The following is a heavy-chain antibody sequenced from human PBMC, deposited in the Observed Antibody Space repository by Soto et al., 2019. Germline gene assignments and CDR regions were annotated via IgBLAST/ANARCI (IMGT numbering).Heavy chain of an antibody. V-gene: IGHV4-39*01. J-gene: IGHJ5*02. CDR2: IYYSGST. Sequence: QLQLQESGPGLVKPSETLSLTCTVSGGSISSSSYYWGWIRQPPGKGLEWIGSIYYSGSTYYNPSPKSRVTISVDTSKNQFSLKLSSVTAADTAVYYCARHPVPTAFGELFRFDPWGQGTLVTVSS. CDR3: ARHPVPTAFGELFRFDP. CDR1: GGSISSSSYY. D-gene: IGHD3-10*01.